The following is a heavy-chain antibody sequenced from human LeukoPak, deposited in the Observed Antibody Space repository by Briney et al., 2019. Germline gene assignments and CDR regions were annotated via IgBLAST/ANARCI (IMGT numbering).Heavy chain of an antibody. CDR2: ISYSGST. CDR1: GGSISSYY. CDR3: ARQNFERYCSGGSCYFFDY. J-gene: IGHJ4*02. V-gene: IGHV4-59*08. Sequence: SETLSLTCTVSGGSISSYYWSWIRQPPGKGLEWIGYISYSGSTNYNPSLKSRVTISVDTSKNQFSLKLSSVTAADTAVYYCARQNFERYCSGGSCYFFDYWGQGTLVTVSS. D-gene: IGHD2-15*01.